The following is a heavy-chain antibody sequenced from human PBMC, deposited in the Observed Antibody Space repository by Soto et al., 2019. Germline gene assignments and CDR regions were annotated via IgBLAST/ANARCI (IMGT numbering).Heavy chain of an antibody. CDR2: INSDGSST. CDR1: GFTFSSYW. CDR3: ARVQWGGELPGV. V-gene: IGHV3-74*01. D-gene: IGHD1-26*01. J-gene: IGHJ3*01. Sequence: EVQLVESGGGLVQPGGSLRLSCAASGFTFSSYWMHWVRQAPGKGLVWVSRINSDGSSTSYADSVKGRFTISRDNAKNTLDLQMNRLRAEDTAVYYCARVQWGGELPGVWGQGTMVTVSS.